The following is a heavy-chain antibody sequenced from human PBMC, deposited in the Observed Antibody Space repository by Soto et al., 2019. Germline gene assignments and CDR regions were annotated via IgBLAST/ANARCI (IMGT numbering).Heavy chain of an antibody. CDR2: IRSSSSYI. Sequence: EVQLVESGGGLVKPGGSLRLSCAASGFTFSSYSMNWVRQAPGKGLEWVSSIRSSSSYIYYADSVKGRFTTSRDNAKNSLYLQMNSLRAEDTAVYYCARAPYYYDSSGYWAYWGQGTLVTVSS. V-gene: IGHV3-21*01. J-gene: IGHJ4*02. CDR1: GFTFSSYS. D-gene: IGHD3-22*01. CDR3: ARAPYYYDSSGYWAY.